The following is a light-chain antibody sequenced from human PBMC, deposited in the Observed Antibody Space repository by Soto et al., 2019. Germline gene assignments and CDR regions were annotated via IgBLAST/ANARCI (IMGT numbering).Light chain of an antibody. Sequence: DIVMTQSPDSLAVSLGERATINCKSSQSVLYSSNKKNYLAWYQHKPGQPPKLLIYWASTRESGVPERFRGSGSGTDFTLTIRSLQAEDVAVSYCQQYYSTPPYTFGQGTKLEIK. CDR3: QQYYSTPPYT. CDR2: WAS. V-gene: IGKV4-1*01. J-gene: IGKJ2*01. CDR1: QSVLYSSNKKNY.